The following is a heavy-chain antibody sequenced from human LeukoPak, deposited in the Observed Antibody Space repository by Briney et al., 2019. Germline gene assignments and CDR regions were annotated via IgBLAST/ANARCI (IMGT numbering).Heavy chain of an antibody. J-gene: IGHJ6*02. V-gene: IGHV4-59*01. CDR2: IYYSGST. CDR1: GGSISSYY. Sequence: SETLSLTCTVSGGSISSYYWSWIRQPPGKGLDWIGYIYYSGSTNYNPSLKSRVTISVDTSKNQFSLKLSSVTAADTAVYYCARDHPNYVSYYYYGMDVWGQGTTVTVSS. CDR3: ARDHPNYVSYYYYGMDV. D-gene: IGHD1-7*01.